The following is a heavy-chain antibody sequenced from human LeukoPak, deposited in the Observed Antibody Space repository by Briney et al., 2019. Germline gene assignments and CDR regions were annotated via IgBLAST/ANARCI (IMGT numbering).Heavy chain of an antibody. Sequence: SETLSLTCTVSGGSISSYYWSWIRQPPGKGLEWIGYIYYSGSTNYNPSLKSRVTISVDTSKNQFSLKLSSVTAADTAVYYCAAYSGYESDWFDPWGQGTLVTVSS. V-gene: IGHV4-59*01. D-gene: IGHD5-12*01. CDR3: AAYSGYESDWFDP. J-gene: IGHJ5*02. CDR1: GGSISSYY. CDR2: IYYSGST.